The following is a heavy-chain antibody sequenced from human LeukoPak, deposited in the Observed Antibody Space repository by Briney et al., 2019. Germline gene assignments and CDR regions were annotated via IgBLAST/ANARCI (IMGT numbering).Heavy chain of an antibody. D-gene: IGHD2-8*02. CDR1: GFTFSDHY. CDR3: ARGLAPSTYSAGAYDF. J-gene: IGHJ4*02. CDR2: SRNKYHSYTT. V-gene: IGHV3-72*01. Sequence: GGSLRLSCAASGFTFSDHYMDWVRQAPGKGLEWVGRSRNKYHSYTTESAASVKGRFTISRDDLKDSLYLQMNSLKTEDTAVYYCARGLAPSTYSAGAYDFWGQGTLVTVSS.